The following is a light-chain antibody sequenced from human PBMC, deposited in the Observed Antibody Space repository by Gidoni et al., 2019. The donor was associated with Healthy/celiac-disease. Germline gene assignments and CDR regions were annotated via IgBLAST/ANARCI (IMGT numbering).Light chain of an antibody. CDR2: AAS. J-gene: IGKJ3*01. V-gene: IGKV1-27*01. Sequence: DIQMTQSPSSLSASVGDRVTITCRASKGISNYLAWYQQKPGKVPKLLSYAASTLQSGVPSRFSGSGSGTDFTLTISSLQPEDVATYYCQKYNSALTFGPGTKVDIK. CDR1: KGISNY. CDR3: QKYNSALT.